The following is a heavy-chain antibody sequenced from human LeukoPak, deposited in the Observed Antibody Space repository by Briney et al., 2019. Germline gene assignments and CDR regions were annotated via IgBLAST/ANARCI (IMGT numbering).Heavy chain of an antibody. CDR3: ARVRGPTVTTMYFDY. CDR1: GFIFRSHG. V-gene: IGHV3-48*04. J-gene: IGHJ4*02. CDR2: ISPGGNTI. D-gene: IGHD4-17*01. Sequence: GGSLRLSCAGSGFIFRSHGMIWVRQAPGRGLEWVSYISPGGNTIYYADSMKGRFTVSRDDAKNSLSLHMNSLRAEDTAVYYCARVRGPTVTTMYFDYWGQGTLVTVSS.